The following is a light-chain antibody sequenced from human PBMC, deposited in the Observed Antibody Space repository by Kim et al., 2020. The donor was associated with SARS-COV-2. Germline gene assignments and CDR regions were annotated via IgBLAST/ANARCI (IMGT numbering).Light chain of an antibody. CDR1: SRNIGGFNY. V-gene: IGLV2-14*03. Sequence: QSITNAGTETSRNIGGFNYVSWYQQHPGKAPKLMIYDVSKRPSGVSNRFSGSKSGNTASLTISGLQAEDEADYYCSSYTSSSTACVFGPGTKVTVL. CDR2: DVS. CDR3: SSYTSSSTACV. J-gene: IGLJ1*01.